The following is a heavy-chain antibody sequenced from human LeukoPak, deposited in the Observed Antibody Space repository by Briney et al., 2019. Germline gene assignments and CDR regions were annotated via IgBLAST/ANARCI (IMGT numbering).Heavy chain of an antibody. V-gene: IGHV4-59*01. CDR1: GGSISSYY. Sequence: NPSETLSLTCTVSGGSISSYYWSWIRQPPGKGLEWIGYIYYSGSTNYNPSLKSRVTISVDTSKNQFSLKLSSVTAAETAVYYCAREGRYRYGYNEYHSYMDIWGKGTTVTASS. CDR2: IYYSGST. J-gene: IGHJ6*03. D-gene: IGHD5-24*01. CDR3: AREGRYRYGYNEYHSYMDI.